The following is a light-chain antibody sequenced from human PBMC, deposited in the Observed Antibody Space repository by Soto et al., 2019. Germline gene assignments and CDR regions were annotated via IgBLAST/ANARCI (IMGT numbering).Light chain of an antibody. CDR1: QSVSNNY. Sequence: EVVLTQSPGTLSLSPGERATLSCRASQSVSNNYFAWYQQKPGQAPRLLIFGSSDRATGTPDRFSGSGSGTDFTLTISRLGPEDFAVYYCQQYGSSPPYTFGQGAKLEIK. J-gene: IGKJ2*01. V-gene: IGKV3-20*01. CDR3: QQYGSSPPYT. CDR2: GSS.